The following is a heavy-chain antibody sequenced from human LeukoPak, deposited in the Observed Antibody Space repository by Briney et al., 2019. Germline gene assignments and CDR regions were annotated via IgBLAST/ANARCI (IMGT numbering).Heavy chain of an antibody. D-gene: IGHD6-19*01. CDR3: ATVYSRGWYYTDAFDI. V-gene: IGHV1-8*01. J-gene: IGHJ3*02. CDR1: GYTFTSYD. Sequence: ASVKVSCKASGYTFTSYDINWVRQATGQGLEWMGWMNPNSGNTGYAQKFQGRVTMTRNTSISTAYMELSSLRSEDTAVYYCATVYSRGWYYTDAFDIWGQGTMVTVSS. CDR2: MNPNSGNT.